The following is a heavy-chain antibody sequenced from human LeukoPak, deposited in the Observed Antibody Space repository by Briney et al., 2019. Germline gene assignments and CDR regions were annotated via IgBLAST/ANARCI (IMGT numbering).Heavy chain of an antibody. CDR1: GFTFSSHW. CDR2: ISVDGSNT. D-gene: IGHD2-15*01. Sequence: GGSLRLSCAASGFTFSSHWMHWVRQAPGKGLVWVSRISVDGSNTGYADSVKGRFTISRDNAKKTLYLQMNSLRAEDMAVYYCARGRTGSNAFDVWGQGTMFTVSS. V-gene: IGHV3-74*01. J-gene: IGHJ3*01. CDR3: ARGRTGSNAFDV.